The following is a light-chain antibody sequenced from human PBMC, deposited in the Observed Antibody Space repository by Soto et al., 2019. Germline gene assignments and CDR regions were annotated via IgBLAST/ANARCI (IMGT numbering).Light chain of an antibody. CDR2: EVN. J-gene: IGLJ1*01. CDR3: NSYVGSNNYV. CDR1: SSDISDNKY. Sequence: QSALSQPPSASGSPGQSVTISCTGTSSDISDNKYVSWFQQHPGKAPKVLIYEVNKRASGVPDRFSGSKSGNTASLTVSGLRADDEADYYCNSYVGSNNYVFGTGTKVTVL. V-gene: IGLV2-8*01.